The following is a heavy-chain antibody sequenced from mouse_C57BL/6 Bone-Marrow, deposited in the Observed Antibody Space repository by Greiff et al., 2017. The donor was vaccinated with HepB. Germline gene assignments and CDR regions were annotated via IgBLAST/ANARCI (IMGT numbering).Heavy chain of an antibody. J-gene: IGHJ1*03. CDR2: INPNNGGT. CDR1: GYTFTDYN. V-gene: IGHV1-18*01. Sequence: VQLQQSGPELVKPGASVKIPCKASGYTFTDYNMDWVKQSHGKSLEWIGDINPNNGGTIYNQKFKGKATLTVDKSSSTAYMELRSLTSEDTAVYYCARRGIITTVVHWYFDVWGTGTTVTVSS. CDR3: ARRGIITTVVHWYFDV. D-gene: IGHD1-1*01.